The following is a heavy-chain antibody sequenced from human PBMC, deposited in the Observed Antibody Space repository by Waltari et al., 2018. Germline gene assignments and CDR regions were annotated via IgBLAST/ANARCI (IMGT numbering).Heavy chain of an antibody. CDR1: GFTFDDYA. CDR2: ISWNSGSI. J-gene: IGHJ4*02. CDR3: AKSGDEIFGQFDY. Sequence: EVQLVESGGGLVQPGRSLRLSCAASGFTFDDYAMHWVRQAPGKGLEWVSGISWNSGSIGYADSVKGRFTISRDNAKNSLYLQMNSLRAEDTALYYCAKSGDEIFGQFDYWGQGTLVTVSS. D-gene: IGHD3-3*01. V-gene: IGHV3-9*01.